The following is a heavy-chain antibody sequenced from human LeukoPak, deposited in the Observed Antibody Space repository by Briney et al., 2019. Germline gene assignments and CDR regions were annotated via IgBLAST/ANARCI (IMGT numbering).Heavy chain of an antibody. J-gene: IGHJ4*02. CDR2: IYHSGST. V-gene: IGHV4-4*02. CDR1: GGSINSNNW. Sequence: SGTLSLTCAVSGGSINSNNWWSWVRRPPGKGLEWIGEIYHSGSTNYNPSLKSRVTISGDKSKNQFSLKLSSMTAADTAIYYCARAQNEILVGYYSFDYWGQEILATVSS. D-gene: IGHD3-9*01. CDR3: ARAQNEILVGYYSFDY.